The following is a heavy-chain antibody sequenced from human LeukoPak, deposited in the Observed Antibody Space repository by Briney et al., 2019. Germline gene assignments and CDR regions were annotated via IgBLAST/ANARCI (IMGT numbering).Heavy chain of an antibody. D-gene: IGHD6-13*01. CDR1: GYTFTHYG. V-gene: IGHV1-18*01. CDR3: ARDLRFIPAASANGWFDP. J-gene: IGHJ5*02. Sequence: GASVKVSCRTSGYTFTHYGISWVRQDPGQGLEWLGWINTSNGNTNFAQKVQGRVTMTTDTSTSTAYMELRSLRSDDTAVYYCARDLRFIPAASANGWFDPWGQGTLVTVSS. CDR2: INTSNGNT.